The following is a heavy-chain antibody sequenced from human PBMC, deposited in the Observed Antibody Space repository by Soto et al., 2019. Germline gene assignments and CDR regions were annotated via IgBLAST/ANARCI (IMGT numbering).Heavy chain of an antibody. Sequence: GGSLRLSCAASGFTFTRYSMNWVRQAPGKGLEWVSSISSTTNHIYYGDSMKGQFTISRDNAKNSLYLEMNSLRAEDTAVYYCARESEDLTSNFDYWGQGTLVTVSS. CDR1: GFTFTRYS. J-gene: IGHJ4*02. CDR3: ARESEDLTSNFDY. CDR2: ISSTTNHI. V-gene: IGHV3-21*06.